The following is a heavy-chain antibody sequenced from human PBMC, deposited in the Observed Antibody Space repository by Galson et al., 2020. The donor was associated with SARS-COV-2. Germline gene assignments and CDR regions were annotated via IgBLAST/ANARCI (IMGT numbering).Heavy chain of an antibody. CDR2: ISYSGST. V-gene: IGHV4-39*02. D-gene: IGHD2-8*01. J-gene: IGHJ6*02. CDR1: GGSISSSSYY. CDR3: AREGLMVYAIGAYFSVGMDV. Sequence: SETLSLTCTVSGGSISSSSYYWGWIRQPPGKGLEWIGSISYSGSTYYNPSLKSRVTISVDTSKNQFSLKLSSVTAADTAVYYCAREGLMVYAIGAYFSVGMDVWGQGTTVTVSS.